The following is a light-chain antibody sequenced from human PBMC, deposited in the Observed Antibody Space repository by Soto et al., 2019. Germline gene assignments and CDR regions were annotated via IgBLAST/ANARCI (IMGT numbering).Light chain of an antibody. CDR1: ESISDW. V-gene: IGKV1-5*01. Sequence: DMQLTQSPSTLSASVGDRVTLTCRASESISDWLAWLQQKPGKAPKVLVYDASTLESGVPSRFSGSGYGTEFTLTISGLQPEDFATYYCQQLSRYPSTFGGGTKVDI. CDR2: DAS. J-gene: IGKJ4*01. CDR3: QQLSRYPST.